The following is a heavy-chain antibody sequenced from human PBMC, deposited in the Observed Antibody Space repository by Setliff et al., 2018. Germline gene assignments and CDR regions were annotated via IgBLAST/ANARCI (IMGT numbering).Heavy chain of an antibody. CDR1: GFTFSDYY. Sequence: GESLKISCAASGFTFSDYYMHWVRQAPGKGLEWVAVIWGDGGTKYHADSVKGRFTISRDNSKNTLYLQMNSLRPEDTAVYYCARTCSGSGCYAGLESWGQGTPVTVSS. D-gene: IGHD2-15*01. CDR3: ARTCSGSGCYAGLES. V-gene: IGHV3-33*08. J-gene: IGHJ4*02. CDR2: IWGDGGTK.